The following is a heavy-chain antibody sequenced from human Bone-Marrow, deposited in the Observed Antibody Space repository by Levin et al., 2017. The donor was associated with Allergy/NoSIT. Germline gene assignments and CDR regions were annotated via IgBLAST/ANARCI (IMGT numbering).Heavy chain of an antibody. V-gene: IGHV5-10-1*01. CDR2: IDPRDSFV. D-gene: IGHD4-11*01. CDR1: GYDFTNYW. J-gene: IGHJ6*03. CDR3: ARLEDFSNYGYYYFYMGV. Sequence: GGSLRLSCQGSGYDFTNYWITWVRQVPGKGLEWMGRIDPRDSFVNYSPSFQGLVSISVDKSINTAYLQWDSLKASDTAMYYCARLEDFSNYGYYYFYMGVWGKGTTVTVSS.